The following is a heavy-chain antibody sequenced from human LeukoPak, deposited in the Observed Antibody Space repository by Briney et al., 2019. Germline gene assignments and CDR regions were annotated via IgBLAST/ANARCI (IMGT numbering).Heavy chain of an antibody. V-gene: IGHV4-59*11. Sequence: SETLSLTCTVSVGSISSHYWSCIRHPPGRGLEWIGYIYYSGSTNYNPSLKSRVTISVDTSKNQFSLKLSSVTAADTDVYYCARGSGYIDYWGQGTLVTVSS. CDR2: IYYSGST. CDR3: ARGSGYIDY. D-gene: IGHD2-15*01. CDR1: VGSISSHY. J-gene: IGHJ4*02.